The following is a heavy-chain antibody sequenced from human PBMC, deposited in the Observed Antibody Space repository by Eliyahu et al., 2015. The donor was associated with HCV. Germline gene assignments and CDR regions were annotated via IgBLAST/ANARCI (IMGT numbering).Heavy chain of an antibody. J-gene: IGHJ4*02. Sequence: QVQLVESGGGVVQPGGSLRLSCAASGFPFNMFYMHWVRQAPGKGLEWMTVITHDGSNKYYADSVKARFTISRDNSKNTVSLQMNSLRAEDTAIYYCTRGGCSGGACSFGSNDDYWGQGTLVTVSS. D-gene: IGHD2-15*01. CDR1: GFPFNMFY. V-gene: IGHV3-30*04. CDR2: ITHDGSNK. CDR3: TRGGCSGGACSFGSNDDY.